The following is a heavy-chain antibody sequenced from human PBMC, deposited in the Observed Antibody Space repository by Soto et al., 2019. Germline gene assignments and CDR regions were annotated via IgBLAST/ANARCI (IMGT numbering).Heavy chain of an antibody. J-gene: IGHJ5*02. CDR2: ISSTGLYT. CDR3: TKSWLFEKNWFDP. V-gene: IGHV3-23*01. CDR1: GFSFTTYG. Sequence: GGSLRLSCAASGFSFTTYGMSWLRQAPGKGLEWVSDISSTGLYTYLADSVKGRFTISRDNSKNTLYLQMNSLRVDDTAVYFCTKSWLFEKNWFDPWGQGXLVTVYS. D-gene: IGHD3-22*01.